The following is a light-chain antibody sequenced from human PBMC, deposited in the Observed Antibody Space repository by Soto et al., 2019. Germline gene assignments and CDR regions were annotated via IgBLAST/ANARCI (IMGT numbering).Light chain of an antibody. CDR1: NIGGKS. Sequence: SYELTQPPSVSVAPGQTARITFGGNNIGGKSVHWYQQKPGQAPVLVVNDVSDRPSGIPERFSGSKSGNTATLTISRVEAGDEADYYCQVWDSSSDHVVFGGGTKVTVL. CDR2: DVS. V-gene: IGLV3-21*02. J-gene: IGLJ3*02. CDR3: QVWDSSSDHVV.